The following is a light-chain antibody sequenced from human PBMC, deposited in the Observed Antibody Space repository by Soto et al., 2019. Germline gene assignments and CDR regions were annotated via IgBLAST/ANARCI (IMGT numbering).Light chain of an antibody. CDR3: LQAAGFPWT. CDR2: AVS. Sequence: DIQMTQSPSSVSASVGDRVTITCRASQVFGSWLAWYQQKPGKAPKLLIYAVSSLQTGVPSRFSGSGSGTDFTITIRRLQPEDFANYYCLQAAGFPWTFGQGTKVEIK. CDR1: QVFGSW. J-gene: IGKJ1*01. V-gene: IGKV1-12*01.